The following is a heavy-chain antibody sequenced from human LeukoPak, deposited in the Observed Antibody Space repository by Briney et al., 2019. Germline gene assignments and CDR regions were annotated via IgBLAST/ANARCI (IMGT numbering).Heavy chain of an antibody. V-gene: IGHV1-69*13. CDR1: GGTFSSYA. J-gene: IGHJ4*02. Sequence: SVKVSCKASGGTFSSYAISWVRQAPGQGLEWMGGIIPIFGTANYAQKFQGRVTITADESTNTAYMELNSLTSKDTAVYYCARMVGYAYSDYWGQGTPVTVSS. CDR3: ARMVGYAYSDY. D-gene: IGHD2-15*01. CDR2: IIPIFGTA.